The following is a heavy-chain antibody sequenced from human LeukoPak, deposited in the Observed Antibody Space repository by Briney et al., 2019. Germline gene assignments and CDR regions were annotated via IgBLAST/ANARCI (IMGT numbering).Heavy chain of an antibody. CDR2: ISYDGSNK. Sequence: GGSLRLSCAASGFTFSSYGMYWARQAPGKGLEWVAVISYDGSNKYYADSVKGRITISRDNSKNTLYLQMNSLRAEDTAVYYCAKAMGSGSYDYYGVDVWGQGTTVTVSS. CDR3: AKAMGSGSYDYYGVDV. CDR1: GFTFSSYG. D-gene: IGHD3-10*01. J-gene: IGHJ6*02. V-gene: IGHV3-30*18.